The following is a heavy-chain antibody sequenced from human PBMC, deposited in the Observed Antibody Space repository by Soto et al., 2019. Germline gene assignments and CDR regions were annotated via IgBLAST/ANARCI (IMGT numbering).Heavy chain of an antibody. CDR1: GFTFSSYA. CDR2: ISGGGGNT. V-gene: IGHV3-23*01. Sequence: EVQLLESGGGLVQPGGSLRLSCAASGFTFSSYAMSWVRQAPGQGLEWVSAISGGGGNTYYADSVKGRFTISRDNSKNTLYLQMNSLRAEDTAVYYCAKPRSGWADSFDYWGQGTLVTVSS. J-gene: IGHJ4*02. D-gene: IGHD6-19*01. CDR3: AKPRSGWADSFDY.